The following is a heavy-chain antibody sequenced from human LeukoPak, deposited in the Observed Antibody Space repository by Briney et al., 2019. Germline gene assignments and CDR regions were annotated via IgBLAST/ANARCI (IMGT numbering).Heavy chain of an antibody. J-gene: IGHJ4*02. V-gene: IGHV4-4*09. CDR3: ASTRRAAVAGRFDS. Sequence: PSETLSLTCTVSGGSISSYYWSWIRQPPGKGLEWIGYIYHSGNTNYSPSLESRVTMSVDESKNQFSLRVHFVSAADTAVYYCASTRRAAVAGRFDSWGQGTLVTVSS. CDR1: GGSISSYY. CDR2: IYHSGNT. D-gene: IGHD6-19*01.